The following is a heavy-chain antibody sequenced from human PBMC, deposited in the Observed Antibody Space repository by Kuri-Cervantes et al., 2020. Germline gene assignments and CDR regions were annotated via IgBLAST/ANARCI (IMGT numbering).Heavy chain of an antibody. V-gene: IGHV3-9*01. CDR2: ISWNSGSI. Sequence: SLKISCAASGFTFDDYAMHWVRQAPGKGLEWVSGISWNSGSIGYADSVKGRFTISRDNAKNSLYLQMNSLRAEDTAVYYCARDWMGSSLDAFDTWGQGTMVTVSS. CDR1: GFTFDDYA. J-gene: IGHJ3*02. D-gene: IGHD6-6*01. CDR3: ARDWMGSSLDAFDT.